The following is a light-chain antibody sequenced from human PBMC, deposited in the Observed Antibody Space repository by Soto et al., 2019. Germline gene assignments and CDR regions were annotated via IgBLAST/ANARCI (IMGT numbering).Light chain of an antibody. CDR2: DAS. Sequence: EIVLTQSPATLSLSPGEGATVSCRASQSVSSYLAWYQQKPGQTPRLLIYDASNRATDIPARFSGSGSGTAFTLTISSLEPEDFAVYYCQQRSNWPVTFGQGTRVEIK. J-gene: IGKJ1*01. CDR1: QSVSSY. CDR3: QQRSNWPVT. V-gene: IGKV3-11*01.